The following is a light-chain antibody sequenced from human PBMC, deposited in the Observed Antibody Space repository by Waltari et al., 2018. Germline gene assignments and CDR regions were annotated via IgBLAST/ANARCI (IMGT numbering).Light chain of an antibody. Sequence: QLVLTQSPSASASLGASVKLTCTLSSGNSSNVVAWHQQQPEKGPRYLMKVNSDDSHSKGDDIPDRFSGSSSWAERYLTISSLQSEDEADYYCQTGGHGTWVFGGGTKLTVL. CDR3: QTGGHGTWV. J-gene: IGLJ3*02. CDR2: VNSDDSH. V-gene: IGLV4-69*01. CDR1: SGNSSNV.